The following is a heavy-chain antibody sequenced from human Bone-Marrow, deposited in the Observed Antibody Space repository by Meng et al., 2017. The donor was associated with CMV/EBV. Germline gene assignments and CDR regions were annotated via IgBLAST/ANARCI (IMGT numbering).Heavy chain of an antibody. D-gene: IGHD3-3*01. J-gene: IGHJ6*02. CDR2: INPNSGGT. Sequence: ASVKVSCKASGYTFTSYGISWVRQATGQGLEWMGWINPNSGGTNYAQKFQGRVTMTRDTSISTAYMELSRLRSDDTAVYYCARLIWSIHYYYYYGMDVWGQGTTVTVSS. CDR3: ARLIWSIHYYYYYGMDV. CDR1: GYTFTSYG. V-gene: IGHV1-2*02.